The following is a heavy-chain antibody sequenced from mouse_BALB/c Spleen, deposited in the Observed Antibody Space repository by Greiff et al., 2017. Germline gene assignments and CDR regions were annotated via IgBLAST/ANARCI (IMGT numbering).Heavy chain of an antibody. D-gene: IGHD1-1*01. Sequence: VMLVESGGGLVQPGGSLRLSCATSGFTFTDYYMSWVRQPPGKALEWLGFIRNKANGYSTEYSASVKGRFTISRDNSQSILYLQMNTLRAEDSATYYCARDGLLRYWGQGTLVTVSA. CDR2: IRNKANGYST. CDR1: GFTFTDYY. J-gene: IGHJ3*01. CDR3: ARDGLLRY. V-gene: IGHV7-3*02.